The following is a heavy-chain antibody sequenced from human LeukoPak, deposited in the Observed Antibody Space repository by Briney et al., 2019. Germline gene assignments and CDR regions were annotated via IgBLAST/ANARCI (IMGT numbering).Heavy chain of an antibody. Sequence: VSGPTLVNPTQTLTLTCSLSGVSLSTSGVGVGWIRQPPGKALERLALIYWDDDSRYSPSLKSRLTIAKDTSKNQVVLTLTNMDSVDTATYYCAHSQVFSYGSFHDAYDIWGLGMLVTVSS. D-gene: IGHD5-18*01. CDR3: AHSQVFSYGSFHDAYDI. J-gene: IGHJ3*02. V-gene: IGHV2-5*02. CDR1: GVSLSTSGVG. CDR2: IYWDDDS.